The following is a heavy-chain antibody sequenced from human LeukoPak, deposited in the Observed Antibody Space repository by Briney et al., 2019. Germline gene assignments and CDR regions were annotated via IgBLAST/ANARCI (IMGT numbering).Heavy chain of an antibody. Sequence: SETLSLTCAVYAGSFSGYYWSWIRQPPGKGLEWIGEINHSGSTNYNPSLKSRVTISVDTSKNQFSLKLSSVTAADTAVYYCASVTYYYGSGNVYYFDYWGQGTLVTVSS. CDR1: AGSFSGYY. CDR2: INHSGST. CDR3: ASVTYYYGSGNVYYFDY. J-gene: IGHJ4*02. V-gene: IGHV4-34*01. D-gene: IGHD3-10*01.